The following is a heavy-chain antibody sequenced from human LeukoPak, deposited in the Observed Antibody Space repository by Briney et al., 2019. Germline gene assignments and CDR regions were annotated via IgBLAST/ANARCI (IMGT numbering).Heavy chain of an antibody. CDR1: GGTFSSYA. CDR3: AGGGATTRSAFDI. CDR2: IIPIFGTA. V-gene: IGHV1-69*05. D-gene: IGHD1-26*01. J-gene: IGHJ3*02. Sequence: SVKVSCKASGGTFSSYAISWVRQAPGQGLEWMGGIIPIFGTANYAQKFQGRVTITTDESTSTAYMELSSLRSEDTAVYYCAGGGATTRSAFDIWGQGTMVTVSS.